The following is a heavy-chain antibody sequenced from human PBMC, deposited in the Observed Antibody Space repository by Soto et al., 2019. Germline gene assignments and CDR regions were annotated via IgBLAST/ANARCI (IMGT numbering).Heavy chain of an antibody. CDR2: MYKTGST. D-gene: IGHD1-26*01. Sequence: SETLSLTCTVSGGSISGYYWSWIRQPPGKGLEWIGYMYKTGSTVYNPSFKSRVTISVDTSKNQFSLKLNSVTAADTAVYYCARHDVSYHGPGWFDPWGQGTLVTVSS. V-gene: IGHV4-59*01. CDR1: GGSISGYY. CDR3: ARHDVSYHGPGWFDP. J-gene: IGHJ5*02.